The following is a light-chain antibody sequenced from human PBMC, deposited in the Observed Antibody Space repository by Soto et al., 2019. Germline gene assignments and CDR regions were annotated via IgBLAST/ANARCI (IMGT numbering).Light chain of an antibody. CDR3: IQFYRVPRT. J-gene: IGKJ1*01. Sequence: VLTQTPLSSPVTLGQPASISCRSSQSLVYSDGNTYLSWLQQRPGQPPRLLIYQVSNRLSGVPDRFSGSGSGTDFTLTISRVEAEDVGAYYCIQFYRVPRTFGQGTKVEIK. CDR1: QSLVYSDGNTY. V-gene: IGKV2-24*01. CDR2: QVS.